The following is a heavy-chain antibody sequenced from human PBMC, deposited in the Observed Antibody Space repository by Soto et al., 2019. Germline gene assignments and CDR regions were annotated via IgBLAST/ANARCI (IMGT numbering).Heavy chain of an antibody. J-gene: IGHJ4*02. D-gene: IGHD2-15*01. CDR1: GYIFAHYF. CDR2: VDPTGSRT. CDR3: ARDSTTMVTGFDN. V-gene: IGHV1-46*01. Sequence: QVQLVQSGAEVKNPGAAVTLSCKASGYIFAHYFIHWVRQAPGQGLEWMAIVDPTGSRTSHAHKLQGRVTLTMDASTGTVYLELNRLTSEDTTLYYCARDSTTMVTGFDNWGRGTLVTVS.